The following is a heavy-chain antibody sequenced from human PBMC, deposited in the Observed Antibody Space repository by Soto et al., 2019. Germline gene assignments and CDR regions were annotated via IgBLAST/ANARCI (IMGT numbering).Heavy chain of an antibody. Sequence: QVQLVESGGGVVQPGRSLRLSCAASGFTFNNYGMHWVRQAPGKGLEWLAVIWNDGSNSSYANFVKGRFTISRDNSKNTLYLQMSSLRAEDTAVYYCARRQIPPPTRGAANARGGMDVWGQGTTVTVSS. CDR3: ARRQIPPPTRGAANARGGMDV. CDR1: GFTFNNYG. V-gene: IGHV3-33*01. D-gene: IGHD6-13*01. CDR2: IWNDGSNS. J-gene: IGHJ6*02.